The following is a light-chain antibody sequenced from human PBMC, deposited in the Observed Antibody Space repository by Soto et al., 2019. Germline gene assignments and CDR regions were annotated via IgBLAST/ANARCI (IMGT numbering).Light chain of an antibody. V-gene: IGLV1-40*01. CDR3: QSYDSSLSSYV. CDR2: DNT. J-gene: IGLJ1*01. CDR1: SSNIGAGYD. Sequence: QSVLTQPPSVSGAPGQRVTISCTWSSSNIGAGYDVHWYQQLPGTAPKLLIYDNTNRPSGVPDRFSGSKTGTSASLAITGLQAEDEAVYYCQSYDSSLSSYVFGAGTKVTVL.